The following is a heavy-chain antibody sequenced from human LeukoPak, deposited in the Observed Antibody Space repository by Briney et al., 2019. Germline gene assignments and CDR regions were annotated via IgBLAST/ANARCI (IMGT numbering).Heavy chain of an antibody. J-gene: IGHJ6*03. CDR3: ARETWELLISYYMDV. V-gene: IGHV3-48*01. D-gene: IGHD1-26*01. CDR1: GFTFSSYS. Sequence: GGSLRLSCAASGFTFSSYSMNWVLQAPGNGLESVSYISSSGSTIYYADSVKGRFTISRDNAKNSLYLQMNSLRAEDTAVYYCARETWELLISYYMDVWGKGTTVTVSS. CDR2: ISSSGSTI.